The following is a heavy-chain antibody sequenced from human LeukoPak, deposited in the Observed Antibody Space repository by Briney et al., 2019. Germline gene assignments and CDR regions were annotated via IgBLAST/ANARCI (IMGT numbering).Heavy chain of an antibody. J-gene: IGHJ3*02. CDR1: GGSISSSGSY. V-gene: IGHV4-39*01. D-gene: IGHD3-3*01. CDR3: ARHVSRYDFWSGIVGDAFDI. Sequence: SETLSLTCTVSGGSISSSGSYWGWIRQPPGKGLEWIGSIYSGGSIFYNPSLRGRVTISVDTPKNQFSLKLSSVTAADTAVYYCARHVSRYDFWSGIVGDAFDIWGQGTMVTVSS. CDR2: IYSGGSI.